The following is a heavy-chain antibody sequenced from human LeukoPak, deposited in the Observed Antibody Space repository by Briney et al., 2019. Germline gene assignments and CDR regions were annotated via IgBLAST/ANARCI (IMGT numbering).Heavy chain of an antibody. V-gene: IGHV3-48*03. D-gene: IGHD2-21*01. CDR1: GFAFGSFE. CDR2: IGASGSPI. Sequence: PGGSLRLSCAASGFAFGSFEMTWVRQPPGKGLEWIANIGASGSPIFYADSVKGRFTVSRDNAESSLYLHMNSLRVEDTAVYYCARMGGAPQGWGLGALVTVSP. J-gene: IGHJ4*02. CDR3: ARMGGAPQG.